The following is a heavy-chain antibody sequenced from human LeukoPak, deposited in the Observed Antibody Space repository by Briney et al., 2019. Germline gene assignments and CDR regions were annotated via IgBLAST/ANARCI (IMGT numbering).Heavy chain of an antibody. CDR1: GLTFSRYW. V-gene: IGHV3-74*01. Sequence: GGSLRLSCAASGLTFSRYWMHWVRQAPGRGLVWVSRINSEGSSTSYADSVKGRFTISRDNAKNTLYLQMNSLRAEDTAVYYCASRDQSCSGDTCYPIDYWGQGTLVTVSS. J-gene: IGHJ4*02. CDR2: INSEGSST. D-gene: IGHD2-15*01. CDR3: ASRDQSCSGDTCYPIDY.